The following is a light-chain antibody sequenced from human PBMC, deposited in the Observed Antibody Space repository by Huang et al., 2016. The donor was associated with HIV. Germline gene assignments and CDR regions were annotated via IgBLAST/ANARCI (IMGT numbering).Light chain of an antibody. V-gene: IGKV3-15*01. J-gene: IGKJ4*01. CDR1: HIGNIN. Sequence: EIVMTQAPATLSVFPGERATLSCRASHIGNINLDWYQQKPGQAPRLLIYGASTRATGIPARFNGGWSGMEFTLTISSLQSSDFALYYCQQYDNWPLTFGGGTKVEIK. CDR3: QQYDNWPLT. CDR2: GAS.